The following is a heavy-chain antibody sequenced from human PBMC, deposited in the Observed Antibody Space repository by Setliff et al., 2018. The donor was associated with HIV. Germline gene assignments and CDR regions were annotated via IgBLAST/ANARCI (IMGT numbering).Heavy chain of an antibody. J-gene: IGHJ4*02. V-gene: IGHV4-59*01. CDR3: ARGGLRLGELSLFHDS. CDR1: GGYISSYY. Sequence: SETLSLTCTVSGGYISSYYWSWIRQPPGKGLECIGYIYNNENTNYNLSLKSRVTISVDTSKNQFSLKLSSVTAADTAVYYCARGGLRLGELSLFHDSLCQGVLVTVSS. D-gene: IGHD3-16*02. CDR2: IYNNENT.